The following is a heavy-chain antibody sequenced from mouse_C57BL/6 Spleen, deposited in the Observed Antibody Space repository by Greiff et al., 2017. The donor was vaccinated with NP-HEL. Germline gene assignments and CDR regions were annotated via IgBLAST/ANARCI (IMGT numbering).Heavy chain of an antibody. D-gene: IGHD1-1*01. CDR1: GYAFSSYW. Sequence: VQLQQSGAELVKPGASVKISCKASGYAFSSYWMNWVKQRPGKGLEWIGQIYPGDGDTNYNGKFKGKATLTADKSSSTAYMQLSSLTSEDSAVYFCARSYYGSSNWYFDVWGTGTTVTDSS. CDR3: ARSYYGSSNWYFDV. V-gene: IGHV1-80*01. CDR2: IYPGDGDT. J-gene: IGHJ1*03.